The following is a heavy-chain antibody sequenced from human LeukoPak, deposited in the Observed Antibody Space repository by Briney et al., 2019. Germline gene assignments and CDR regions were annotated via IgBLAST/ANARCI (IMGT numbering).Heavy chain of an antibody. V-gene: IGHV4-59*08. CDR2: IYYSGST. D-gene: IGHD1-26*01. CDR3: ARGATDY. CDR1: GGSITSYH. Sequence: SETLSLTCTISGGSITSYHWSWIRQPPGKGLEWIGYIYYSGSTYYNPSLKSRVTISVDTSKNQFSLKLSSVTAADTAVYYCARGATDYWGQGTLVTVSS. J-gene: IGHJ4*02.